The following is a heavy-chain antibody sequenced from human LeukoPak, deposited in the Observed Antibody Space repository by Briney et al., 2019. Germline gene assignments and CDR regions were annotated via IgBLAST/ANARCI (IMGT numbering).Heavy chain of an antibody. D-gene: IGHD6-19*01. CDR1: GGSMSPYH. V-gene: IGHV4-59*08. Sequence: SETLSLTCTVSGGSMSPYHWGWIRQPPGKGLEWTGYIYYSGSTNYNPSLNSRVTISVDTSKNQFSLKLSSVTAADTAVYYCARQGSGWFFDYWGQGTLVTVSS. J-gene: IGHJ4*02. CDR3: ARQGSGWFFDY. CDR2: IYYSGST.